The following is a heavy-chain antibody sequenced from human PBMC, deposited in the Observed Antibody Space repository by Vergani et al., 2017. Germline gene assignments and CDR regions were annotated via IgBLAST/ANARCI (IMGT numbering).Heavy chain of an antibody. Sequence: QVQLQESGPGLVKSSETLSLTCAVSGYSISSGYYWGWIRQPPGKGLEWIGSIHHSGSTYYNPSLKSRVTISLDTSKNQFSLKLSSVTAADTAVYYCARLRLEDSGYDFGGMDVWGQGTTVTVSS. CDR3: ARLRLEDSGYDFGGMDV. CDR2: IHHSGST. V-gene: IGHV4-38-2*01. CDR1: GYSISSGYY. J-gene: IGHJ6*02. D-gene: IGHD5-12*01.